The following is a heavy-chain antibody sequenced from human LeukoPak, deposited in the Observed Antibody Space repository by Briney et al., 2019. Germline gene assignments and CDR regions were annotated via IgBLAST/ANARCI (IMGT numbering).Heavy chain of an antibody. CDR1: GGSFSGYY. CDR2: INHSGST. V-gene: IGHV4-34*01. CDR3: ARFGELLGSTMQEYYYYYGMDV. Sequence: SETLSLTCAVYGGSFSGYYWSWIRQPPGKGLEWIGEINHSGSTNYNPSLKSRVTISVDTSKNQLSLKLSSVTAADTAVYYCARFGELLGSTMQEYYYYYGMDVWGKGTTVTVSS. D-gene: IGHD3-10*01. J-gene: IGHJ6*04.